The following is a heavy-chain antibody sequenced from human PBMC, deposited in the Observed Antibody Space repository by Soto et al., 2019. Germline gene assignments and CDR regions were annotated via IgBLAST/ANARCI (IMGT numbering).Heavy chain of an antibody. Sequence: NPSETLSLTCTVSGGSVSSGSYYWSWIRQPPGKGLEWIGYIYYSGSTNYNPSLKSRVTISVDTSKNQFSLKLSSVTAADTAVYYCARARWELFHFGGFDYWGQGTLVTVSS. J-gene: IGHJ4*02. V-gene: IGHV4-61*01. CDR3: ARARWELFHFGGFDY. CDR2: IYYSGST. D-gene: IGHD1-26*01. CDR1: GGSVSSGSYY.